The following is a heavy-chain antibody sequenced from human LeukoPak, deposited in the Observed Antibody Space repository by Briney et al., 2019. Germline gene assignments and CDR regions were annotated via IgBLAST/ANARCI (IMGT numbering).Heavy chain of an antibody. J-gene: IGHJ3*02. CDR3: ARALRITFGGGRGAFDI. CDR1: GYSFTSYW. Sequence: GESLKISCKGSGYSFTSYWIIWVRQMPGKGLEWMGRIDPSDSYTNYSPSFQGHLTISADKSISTAYLQWSSLKASDTAMYYCARALRITFGGGRGAFDIWGQGTMVTVSS. D-gene: IGHD3-16*01. CDR2: IDPSDSYT. V-gene: IGHV5-10-1*01.